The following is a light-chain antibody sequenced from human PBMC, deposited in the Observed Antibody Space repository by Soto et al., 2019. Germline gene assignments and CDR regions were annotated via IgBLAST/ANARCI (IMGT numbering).Light chain of an antibody. Sequence: QSVLTQPASVSGSPGQSSTISCTGTSSDVGAYNLVSWYQQHPGRAPKLFIFDVSNRPSGGSNRFSGSKSGNTASLTISGLQAEDEAFYYCSSYTNTSTLVFGGGTKLTVL. V-gene: IGLV2-14*02. CDR2: DVS. CDR1: SSDVGAYNL. J-gene: IGLJ3*02. CDR3: SSYTNTSTLV.